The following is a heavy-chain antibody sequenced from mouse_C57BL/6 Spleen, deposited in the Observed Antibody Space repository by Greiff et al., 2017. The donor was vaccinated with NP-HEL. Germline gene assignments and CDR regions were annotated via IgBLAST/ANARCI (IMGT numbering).Heavy chain of an antibody. CDR3: TTWTVAAKDYAMDY. CDR1: GFNIKDDY. D-gene: IGHD1-1*01. V-gene: IGHV14-4*01. J-gene: IGHJ4*01. Sequence: VQLQQSGAELVRPGASVKLSCTASGFNIKDDYMHWVKQRPEQGLEWIGWIDPENGDTEYASKFQGKATITADTSSNTAYLQLSSLTSEDTAVYYCTTWTVAAKDYAMDYWGQGTSVTVSS. CDR2: IDPENGDT.